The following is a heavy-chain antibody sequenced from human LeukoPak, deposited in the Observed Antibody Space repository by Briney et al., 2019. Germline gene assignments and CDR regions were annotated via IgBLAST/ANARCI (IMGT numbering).Heavy chain of an antibody. CDR1: GGSISSGGYS. CDR3: ARGYSSSSWFDP. V-gene: IGHV4-30-2*01. Sequence: SQTLSLTCAVSGGSISSGGYSWSWIRQPPGKGLEWIGYIYHSGSTYYNPSLKSRVTISVDRSKNQFSLKLSSVTAADTAVYYCARGYSSSSWFDPWGQGTLVTVSS. D-gene: IGHD6-6*01. J-gene: IGHJ5*02. CDR2: IYHSGST.